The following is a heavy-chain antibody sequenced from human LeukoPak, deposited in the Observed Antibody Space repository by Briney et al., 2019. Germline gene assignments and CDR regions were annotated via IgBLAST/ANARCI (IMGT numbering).Heavy chain of an antibody. D-gene: IGHD3-10*01. CDR2: IYTSGST. J-gene: IGHJ3*02. V-gene: IGHV4-4*09. CDR1: GGSISSYY. Sequence: SETLSLTCTVSGGSISSYYWSWIRQPPGKGLEWIGYIYTSGSTNYNPSLKSRVTISVDTSKNQFSLKPSSVTAADTAVYYCARSLMVRGVIRRTPDAFGIWGQGTMVTVSS. CDR3: ARSLMVRGVIRRTPDAFGI.